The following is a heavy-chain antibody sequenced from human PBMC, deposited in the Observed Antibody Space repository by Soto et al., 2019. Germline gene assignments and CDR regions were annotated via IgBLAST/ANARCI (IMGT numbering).Heavy chain of an antibody. CDR3: SRPTTTGTTNGYDY. Sequence: SVKVSCKASGGTFSSYPISWVRQAPGQGLEWMGVIIPIFGSANSAQKFQGRVTITADESTSTAYMELSSLRSEDTAVYYCSRPTTTGTTNGYDYWGQGTLLTVYS. D-gene: IGHD1-1*01. CDR2: IIPIFGSA. CDR1: GGTFSSYP. V-gene: IGHV1-69*13. J-gene: IGHJ4*02.